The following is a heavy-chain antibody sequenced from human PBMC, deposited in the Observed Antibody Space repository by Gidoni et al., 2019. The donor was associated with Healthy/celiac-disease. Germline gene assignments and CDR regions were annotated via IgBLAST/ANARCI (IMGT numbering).Heavy chain of an antibody. Sequence: EVQLVESGGGLVKPGGSLRLSCAASGFTFSSYSMNWVRQAPGKGLEWVSSISSSSSYIYYADSVKCRFTISRDNAKNSLYLQMNSLRAEDTAVYYCAVQDIVATIGGFDYWGQGTLVTVSS. CDR2: ISSSSSYI. CDR3: AVQDIVATIGGFDY. D-gene: IGHD5-12*01. J-gene: IGHJ4*02. CDR1: GFTFSSYS. V-gene: IGHV3-21*01.